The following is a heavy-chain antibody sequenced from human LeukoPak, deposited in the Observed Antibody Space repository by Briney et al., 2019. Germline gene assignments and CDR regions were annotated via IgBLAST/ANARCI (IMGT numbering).Heavy chain of an antibody. CDR3: ARDPYDSSGFRAFDI. CDR2: IYYSGST. J-gene: IGHJ3*02. Sequence: SETLSLTCTVSGGSISSYYWSWIRQPPGKGLEWIGYIYYSGSTNYNPSLKSRVTISVDTSKNQFSLKLSSVTAADTAVYYCARDPYDSSGFRAFDIWGQGTMVTVSS. D-gene: IGHD3-22*01. V-gene: IGHV4-59*01. CDR1: GGSISSYY.